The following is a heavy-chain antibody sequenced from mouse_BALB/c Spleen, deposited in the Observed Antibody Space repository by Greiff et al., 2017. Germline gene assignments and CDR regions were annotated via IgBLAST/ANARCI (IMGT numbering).Heavy chain of an antibody. CDR3: ASSYDYGSSYEAD. D-gene: IGHD1-1*01. V-gene: IGHV2-6-4*01. CDR2: IWGGGST. Sequence: VQLQQSGPGLVAPSQSLSITCTVSGFSLSRYRVHWVRQPPGKGLEWLGMIWGGGSTDYNSALNSSLSISKDNSKSQVFLKMNSLQTDDTAMYYCASSYDYGSSYEADWGQGTLVTVAA. J-gene: IGHJ3*01. CDR1: GFSLSRYR.